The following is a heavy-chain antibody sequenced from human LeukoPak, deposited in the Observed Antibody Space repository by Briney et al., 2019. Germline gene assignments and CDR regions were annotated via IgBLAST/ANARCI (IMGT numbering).Heavy chain of an antibody. CDR2: ISGSGGST. Sequence: GGSLRLSCAASGFTFSSYAMSWVRQAPGKGLEWVSAISGSGGSTYYADSVKGRFTISRDNSKNTLYLQMNSLRAEDTAVYYCAKAEGFLEWLIGWAFDIWGQGTMVTVSS. CDR1: GFTFSSYA. CDR3: AKAEGFLEWLIGWAFDI. D-gene: IGHD3-3*01. V-gene: IGHV3-23*01. J-gene: IGHJ3*02.